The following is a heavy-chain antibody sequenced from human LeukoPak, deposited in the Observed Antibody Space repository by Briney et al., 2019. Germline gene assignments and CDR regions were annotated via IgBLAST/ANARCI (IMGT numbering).Heavy chain of an antibody. CDR1: GFTFSSYA. CDR2: ISSNGGST. J-gene: IGHJ6*03. Sequence: GGSLRLSCAASGFTFSSYAMHWVRQAPGKGLEYVSAISSNGGSTYYANSVKGRFTISRDNSKNTLYLQMGSLRAEDMAVYYCARDRLELRFTPYDYYYYYMDVWGKGTTVTVSS. CDR3: ARDRLELRFTPYDYYYYYMDV. V-gene: IGHV3-64*01. D-gene: IGHD1-7*01.